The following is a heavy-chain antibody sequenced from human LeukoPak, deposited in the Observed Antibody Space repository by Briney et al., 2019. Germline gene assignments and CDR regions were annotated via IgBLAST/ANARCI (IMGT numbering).Heavy chain of an antibody. D-gene: IGHD3/OR15-3a*01. Sequence: PGRSLRLSCAASGFTFSSYAMHWVRQAPGKGLEWVAVISYDGSNKYYADSVKGRFTISRDNSKNTVYLQMDSLRAEDTAVYYCAREPGTDYRKYYFDYWGQGTLVTVSS. CDR2: ISYDGSNK. CDR1: GFTFSSYA. V-gene: IGHV3-30*14. J-gene: IGHJ4*02. CDR3: AREPGTDYRKYYFDY.